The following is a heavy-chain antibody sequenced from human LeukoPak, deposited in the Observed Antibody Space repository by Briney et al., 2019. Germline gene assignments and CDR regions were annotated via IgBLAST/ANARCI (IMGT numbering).Heavy chain of an antibody. CDR1: GFMFGNYD. V-gene: IGHV3-23*01. J-gene: IGHJ3*02. D-gene: IGHD3-3*01. CDR2: LSGNGASI. CDR3: ARDFNAWGGFDI. Sequence: PGGSLRLSCATSGFMFGNYDMNWVRQAPGKGLEWVSVLSGNGASIDYADSVKGRFTISRDNPKNTLYLQMTSLRAEGTAVYYCARDFNAWGGFDIWGQGTMVTVSS.